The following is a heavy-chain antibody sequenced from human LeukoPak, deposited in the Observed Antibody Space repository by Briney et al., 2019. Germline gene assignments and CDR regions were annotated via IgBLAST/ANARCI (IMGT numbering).Heavy chain of an antibody. CDR2: ISSSSSYI. D-gene: IGHD2-2*01. J-gene: IGHJ4*02. V-gene: IGHV3-21*01. CDR1: GFTFSSYS. CDR3: ARGDIVVVPAATHWTH. Sequence: AGGSLRLSCAASGFTFSSYSMNWVRQAPGKGLEWVSSISSSSSYIYYADSVKGRFTISRDNAKNSLYLQMNSLRAEDTAVYYCARGDIVVVPAATHWTHWGQGTLVTVSS.